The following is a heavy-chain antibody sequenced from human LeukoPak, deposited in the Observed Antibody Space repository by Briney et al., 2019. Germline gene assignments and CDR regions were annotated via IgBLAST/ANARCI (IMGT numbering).Heavy chain of an antibody. CDR3: AKDGAPYDSPTQAWSDP. CDR2: ISYDGSNK. CDR1: GFIFSRYG. D-gene: IGHD3-22*01. Sequence: PGVSLRLSCAASGFIFSRYGMYWVRQAPGKGLEGMAVISYDGSNKYYAYSVRGRFIISRDDSKNPLYLQMNSLRIDDTSVYYCAKDGAPYDSPTQAWSDPWAQGPLVTAS. J-gene: IGHJ5*02. V-gene: IGHV3-30*18.